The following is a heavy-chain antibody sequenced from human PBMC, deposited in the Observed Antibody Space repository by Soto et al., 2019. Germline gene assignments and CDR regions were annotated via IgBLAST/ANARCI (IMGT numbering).Heavy chain of an antibody. J-gene: IGHJ4*02. D-gene: IGHD3-22*01. CDR1: GYTFTGYF. V-gene: IGHV1-2*02. Sequence: ASVKVSCKASGYTFTGYFMHWVRQAPGQGLEWMGWINPNSGDTNYAQKFQGRVTMTRDMSISTAYMELRRLTSDDTAIYYCARVRTYYDSSGSLDYRGQGSSVIVSS. CDR3: ARVRTYYDSSGSLDY. CDR2: INPNSGDT.